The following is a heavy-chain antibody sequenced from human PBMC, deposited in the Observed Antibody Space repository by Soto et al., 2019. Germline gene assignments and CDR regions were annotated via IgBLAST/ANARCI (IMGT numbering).Heavy chain of an antibody. CDR1: GFTVSSNY. CDR3: AREDFSSGPSRFEIGY. V-gene: IGHV3-66*02. CDR2: IYSGGST. J-gene: IGHJ4*02. Sequence: GGSLRLSCAASGFTVSSNYMSWVRQAPGKGLEWVSVIYSGGSTYYADSVKGRFTISRDNSKNTLYLQMNSLRAEDTAVYYCAREDFSSGPSRFEIGYWGQGTLVTVSS. D-gene: IGHD3-22*01.